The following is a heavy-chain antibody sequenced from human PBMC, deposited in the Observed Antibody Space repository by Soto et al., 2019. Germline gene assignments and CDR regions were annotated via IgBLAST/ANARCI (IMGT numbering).Heavy chain of an antibody. J-gene: IGHJ5*02. CDR3: AKNGYGSDVLWWFGP. Sequence: GGSLRLSCAASGFSFRSYAMSWVRQAPGKGLEWVSALSGSSDNTYYADSVKGRFTISRDNPKNTLYLQMNSLRAEDTAVYYCAKNGYGSDVLWWFGPWGQGTLVTV. D-gene: IGHD5-12*01. CDR1: GFSFRSYA. CDR2: LSGSSDNT. V-gene: IGHV3-23*01.